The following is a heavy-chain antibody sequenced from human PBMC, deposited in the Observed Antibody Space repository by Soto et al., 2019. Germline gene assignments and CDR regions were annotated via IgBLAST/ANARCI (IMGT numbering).Heavy chain of an antibody. CDR3: ARDPWAADY. D-gene: IGHD3-16*01. Sequence: EVQLVESGGGLVQPGGSLRLSCAASGFTVSTKYMSWVRQAPGKGLEWVSVIYSGGSTFYADSVRGRFTISRDNSKKTMNLQMNSPRAEDTAVYYCARDPWAADYWAQGTLVTVSS. J-gene: IGHJ4*02. CDR2: IYSGGST. V-gene: IGHV3-66*01. CDR1: GFTVSTKY.